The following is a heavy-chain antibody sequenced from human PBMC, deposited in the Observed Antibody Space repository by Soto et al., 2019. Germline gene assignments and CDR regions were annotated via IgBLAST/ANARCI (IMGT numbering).Heavy chain of an antibody. V-gene: IGHV4-34*01. CDR3: ARGRRIALAGQDLEY. Sequence: QVQLQQWGAGLLKPSETLSLTCAVYGGPFSGYYWSWIRQPPGKGLEWIGEINHSGSTNYNPSLKSRVTISVDSSKNQFSLKLTSVTAAVTAVYFCARGRRIALAGQDLEYWGQGSLVTVSS. CDR1: GGPFSGYY. J-gene: IGHJ4*02. CDR2: INHSGST. D-gene: IGHD6-19*01.